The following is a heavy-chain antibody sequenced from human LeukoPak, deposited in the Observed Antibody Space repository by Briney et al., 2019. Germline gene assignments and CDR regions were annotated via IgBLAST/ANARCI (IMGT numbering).Heavy chain of an antibody. V-gene: IGHV3-21*04. D-gene: IGHD4-17*01. CDR3: ARDRGHHWGDGDYDYFDY. CDR2: ISSSSSYI. CDR1: GFTFSSYS. J-gene: IGHJ4*02. Sequence: GGSLRLSCAASGFTFSSYSMNWVRQAPGKGLEWVSSISSSSSYIYYADSVKGRFTISRDNAKNSLYLQMNSLRAEDTAVYYCARDRGHHWGDGDYDYFDYWGQGTLVTVSS.